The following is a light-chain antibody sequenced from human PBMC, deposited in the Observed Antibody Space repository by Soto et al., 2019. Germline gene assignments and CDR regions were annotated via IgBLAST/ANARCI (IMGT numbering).Light chain of an antibody. Sequence: SYELTQPLSVSVALGQTARITCGGNNIGSKNVHWYQQKPGQAPVLVIYRDSNRPSGIPERFSGSNSGNTATLTISRAQAGDEADYYCQVWDSRTVVFGGGTTLTVL. CDR3: QVWDSRTVV. CDR1: NIGSKN. J-gene: IGLJ2*01. CDR2: RDS. V-gene: IGLV3-9*01.